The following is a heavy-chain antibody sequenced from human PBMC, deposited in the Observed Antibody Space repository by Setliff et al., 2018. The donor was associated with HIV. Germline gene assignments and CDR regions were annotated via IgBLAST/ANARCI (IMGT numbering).Heavy chain of an antibody. CDR2: IHYNGRT. CDR3: ARYTSKVDWFDP. CDR1: GDSITNDDYY. V-gene: IGHV4-39*01. J-gene: IGHJ5*02. D-gene: IGHD2-2*02. Sequence: PSETLSLTCTVSGDSITNDDYYWGWIRQPPGKGLEWIAIIHYNGRTYYDPSLKSRVTIFVDTSKTQFYLKLRSVTASDTAVYYCARYTSKVDWFDPWGQGTLVTVS.